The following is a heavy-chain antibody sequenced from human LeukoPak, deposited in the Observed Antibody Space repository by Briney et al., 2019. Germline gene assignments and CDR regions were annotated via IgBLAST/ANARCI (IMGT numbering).Heavy chain of an antibody. CDR3: ARHCSSTSCYSGFDY. D-gene: IGHD2-2*01. CDR1: GFTFSDHY. Sequence: PGGSLRLSCAASGFTFSDHYMDWVRQAPGKGLEWVSYISSSSSTIYYADSVKGRFTISRDNAKNSLYLQMNSLRAEDTAVYYCARHCSSTSCYSGFDYWGQGTLVTVSS. CDR2: ISSSSSTI. V-gene: IGHV3-48*01. J-gene: IGHJ4*02.